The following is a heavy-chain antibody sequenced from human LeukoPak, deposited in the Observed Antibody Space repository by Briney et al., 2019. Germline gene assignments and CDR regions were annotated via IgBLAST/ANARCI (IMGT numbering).Heavy chain of an antibody. D-gene: IGHD3-10*01. Sequence: ASVKVSCKASGYTFTSYGISWVRQAPGQGLEWMGWISAYNGNTNYAQKLQGRVTITADESTSTAYMELSSLRSEDTAVYYCASRLWFGEILWGQGTLVTVSS. V-gene: IGHV1-18*01. CDR3: ASRLWFGEIL. CDR1: GYTFTSYG. J-gene: IGHJ4*02. CDR2: ISAYNGNT.